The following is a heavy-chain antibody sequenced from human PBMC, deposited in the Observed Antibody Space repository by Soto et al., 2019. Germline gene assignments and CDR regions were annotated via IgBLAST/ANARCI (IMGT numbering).Heavy chain of an antibody. CDR1: GFTFSDYY. V-gene: IGHV3-11*01. J-gene: IGHJ4*02. CDR3: ARDHYYDFCSGYYDY. D-gene: IGHD3-3*01. Sequence: GGSLRLSCAASGFTFSDYYMSWIRQAPGKGLEWVSYISSSGSTIYYADSVKGRFTISRDNNKNSLYLQMNSLRAEDTAVYYCARDHYYDFCSGYYDYWGQGTLVTVSS. CDR2: ISSSGSTI.